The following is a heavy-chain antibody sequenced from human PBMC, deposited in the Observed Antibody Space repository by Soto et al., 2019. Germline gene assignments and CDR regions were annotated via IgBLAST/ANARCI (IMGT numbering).Heavy chain of an antibody. CDR2: INHSGST. D-gene: IGHD3-22*01. CDR1: GGSFSGYY. J-gene: IGHJ5*02. CDR3: ARDGVYYYDSSGYYSRRWFDP. Sequence: PSETLSLTCAVYGGSFSGYYWSWIRQPPGKGLEWIGEINHSGSTNYNPSLKSRVTISVDTSKNQFSLKLSSVTAADTAVYYCARDGVYYYDSSGYYSRRWFDPWGQGALVTVSS. V-gene: IGHV4-34*01.